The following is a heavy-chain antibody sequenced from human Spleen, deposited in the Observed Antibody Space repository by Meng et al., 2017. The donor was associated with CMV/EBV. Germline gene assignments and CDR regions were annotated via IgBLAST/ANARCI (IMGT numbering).Heavy chain of an antibody. J-gene: IGHJ6*02. CDR2: INPNSGGT. CDR3: SRVGGYCTATSCLGTMDV. V-gene: IGHV1-2*02. Sequence: ASVKVSCKASGYSFTGYYIHWVRQAPGQGLEWMGWINPNSGGTNYAQKFQGRVTMTTDTSISTAYMELSRLRSDDTALYYCSRVGGYCTATSCLGTMDVWGQGTTVTVSS. D-gene: IGHD2-2*01. CDR1: GYSFTGYY.